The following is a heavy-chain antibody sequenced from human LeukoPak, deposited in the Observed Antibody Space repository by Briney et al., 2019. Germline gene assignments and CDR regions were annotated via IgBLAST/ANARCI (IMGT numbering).Heavy chain of an antibody. J-gene: IGHJ4*02. CDR1: GFTFSDYW. Sequence: GGSLRLSCQASGFTFSDYWIHWVRQAPGKGLVWVSRITHGGDSAEYAGSVEGRFTTSRDNAKNTVYLQLNSLRDEDTAVYYCARDSGVSTPLNHWGQGALVTVSS. D-gene: IGHD2/OR15-2a*01. CDR2: ITHGGDSA. CDR3: ARDSGVSTPLNH. V-gene: IGHV3-74*03.